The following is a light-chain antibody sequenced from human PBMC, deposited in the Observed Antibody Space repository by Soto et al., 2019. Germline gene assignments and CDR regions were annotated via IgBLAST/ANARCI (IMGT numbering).Light chain of an antibody. CDR2: EGS. CDR3: CSYAGSRTFYVV. CDR1: SSDVGSYNL. Sequence: QSVLTQPASVSGSPGQSITISCTGTSSDVGSYNLVSWYQQHPGKTPKLMIYEGSKRPSGVSNRFSGSKSGNTASLTISGLQAEDEADYYCCSYAGSRTFYVVFGGGTKLTVL. J-gene: IGLJ2*01. V-gene: IGLV2-23*01.